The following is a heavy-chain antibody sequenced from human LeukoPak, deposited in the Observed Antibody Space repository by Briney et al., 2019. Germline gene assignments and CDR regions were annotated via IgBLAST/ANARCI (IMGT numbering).Heavy chain of an antibody. CDR2: INPDSGVP. D-gene: IGHD6-19*01. CDR1: GYTFTGHY. J-gene: IGHJ4*02. Sequence: ASVKVSCKSSGYTFTGHYLHWVRQAPGQGLEWMGWINPDSGVPKYRQKLQGRVIMTRDTSISTAYMELSRLTSDDTAVYYCARDLGSSGVDYWGQGTLVTVSS. V-gene: IGHV1-2*02. CDR3: ARDLGSSGVDY.